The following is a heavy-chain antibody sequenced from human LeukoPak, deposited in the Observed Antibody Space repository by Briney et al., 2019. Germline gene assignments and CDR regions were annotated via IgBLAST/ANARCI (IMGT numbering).Heavy chain of an antibody. D-gene: IGHD6-19*01. J-gene: IGHJ3*02. CDR3: AKKVFSGWYGAFDI. CDR2: IAMDGSNK. CDR1: GFTFSNYG. Sequence: GGSLRLSCAGSGFTFSNYGMHWVRQAPDKGLEWVAVIAMDGSNKYYADSVKGRFTISRDNSKNTPYLQMNSLRAEDTAVYYCAKKVFSGWYGAFDIWGQGTMVTVSS. V-gene: IGHV3-30*18.